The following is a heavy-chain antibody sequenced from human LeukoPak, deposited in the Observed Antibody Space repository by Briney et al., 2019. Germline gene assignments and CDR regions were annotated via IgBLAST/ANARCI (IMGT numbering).Heavy chain of an antibody. J-gene: IGHJ4*02. V-gene: IGHV3-64*01. CDR2: ISSNGGST. D-gene: IGHD6-13*01. CDR1: GFTFSSYA. CDR3: AREGWDASSSWYSEPTPYFDY. Sequence: GGSLRLSCAASGFTFSSYAMHWVRQAPGKGLEYVSAISSNGGSTYYANSVKGRFTISRDNSKNTLYLQMGSLRAEDMAVYYCAREGWDASSSWYSEPTPYFDYWGQGTLVTVSS.